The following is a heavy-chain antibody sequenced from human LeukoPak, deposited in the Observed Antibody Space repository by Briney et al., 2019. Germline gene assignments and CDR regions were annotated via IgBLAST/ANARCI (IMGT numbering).Heavy chain of an antibody. Sequence: GGSLRLSCAASGFTFSSYAMSWVRQAPGKGLEWVSAISGSGGSTYYADSVKGLFTISRDNSKNTLYLQMNSLRAEDTAVYYCAKGDSSGYYYRPGYYFDYWGQGTLVTVSS. D-gene: IGHD3-22*01. CDR3: AKGDSSGYYYRPGYYFDY. V-gene: IGHV3-23*01. CDR2: ISGSGGST. CDR1: GFTFSSYA. J-gene: IGHJ4*02.